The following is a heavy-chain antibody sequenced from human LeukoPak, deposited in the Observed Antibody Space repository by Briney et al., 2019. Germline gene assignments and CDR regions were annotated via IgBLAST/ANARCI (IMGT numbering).Heavy chain of an antibody. CDR2: ISGSDGST. D-gene: IGHD1-14*01. CDR1: GFTFSSYA. V-gene: IGHV3-23*01. Sequence: GGSLRLSCAASGFTFSSYAMSWVRQAPGKGLEWVSAISGSDGSTYYAGSVKGRFTISRDNSKNTLYLQMNSLRAEDTAVYYCAKGTGNYYYYGMDVWGQGTTVTVS. CDR3: AKGTGNYYYYGMDV. J-gene: IGHJ6*02.